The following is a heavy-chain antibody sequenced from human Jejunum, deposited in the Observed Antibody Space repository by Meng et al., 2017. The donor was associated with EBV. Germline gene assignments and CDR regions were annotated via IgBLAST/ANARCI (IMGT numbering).Heavy chain of an antibody. J-gene: IGHJ4*02. CDR1: RGSFSGYY. D-gene: IGHD3-16*02. Sequence: QGQLPHGGVGLLKPSETLSPTCACYRGSFSGYYWSWIRQHPGKGLEWIGEINHSGSTNYNPSLRSRVTISVETSKNQFSLRLNSVTAADTAVYYCARVAFSYTTRSLDSWGQGTLVTVSS. CDR3: ARVAFSYTTRSLDS. CDR2: INHSGST. V-gene: IGHV4-34*02.